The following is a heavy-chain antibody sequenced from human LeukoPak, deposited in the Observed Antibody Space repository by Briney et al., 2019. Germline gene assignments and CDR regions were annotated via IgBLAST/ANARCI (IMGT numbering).Heavy chain of an antibody. Sequence: PGGSLRLSCEASGFSLSTYFLSWIRQAPGKGLEWVSYITNSGRSTKYADAVKGRFTISRDNAKQSDYLEMTDLRAEDTAVYYCAREASGYYHVFDSWGQGTLVTVSS. J-gene: IGHJ4*02. CDR2: ITNSGRST. CDR3: AREASGYYHVFDS. D-gene: IGHD3-3*01. V-gene: IGHV3-11*04. CDR1: GFSLSTYF.